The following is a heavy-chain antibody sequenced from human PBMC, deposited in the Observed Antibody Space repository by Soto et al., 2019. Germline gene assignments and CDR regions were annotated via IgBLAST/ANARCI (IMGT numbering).Heavy chain of an antibody. CDR3: ARGGYSSGWFRF. D-gene: IGHD6-19*01. CDR1: GGSFRGYH. Sequence: ETLSLTCAVHGGSFRGYHWTWIRQPPGKGLEWVGEINNSGSTNDNPSLKSRVTISRDTSKNQFSLSLSSVTAADTAIYYCARGGYSSGWFRFWGQGILVTVSS. CDR2: INNSGST. J-gene: IGHJ4*02. V-gene: IGHV4-34*01.